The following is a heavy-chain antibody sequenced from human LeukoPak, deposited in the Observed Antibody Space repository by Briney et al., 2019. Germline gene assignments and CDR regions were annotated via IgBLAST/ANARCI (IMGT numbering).Heavy chain of an antibody. V-gene: IGHV3-53*01. D-gene: IGHD3-16*02. J-gene: IGHJ4*02. Sequence: GGSLKLSCAASGFTVSSNYMTGVRQAPGKGLEWVSVIYRGGSTNYADSVKGRFTISRDNSKNTLYLQMNDVRAEDTAVYYCATIMITFGGVIVWGQGTLVTVSS. CDR1: GFTVSSNY. CDR3: ATIMITFGGVIV. CDR2: IYRGGST.